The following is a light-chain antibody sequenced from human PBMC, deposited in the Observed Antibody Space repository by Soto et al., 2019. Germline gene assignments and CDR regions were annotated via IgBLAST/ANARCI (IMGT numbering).Light chain of an antibody. CDR3: QQRSNWPT. V-gene: IGKV3-11*01. CDR2: DAS. Sequence: EIVLTQSPATSSLSRGERATLSCRASQSVSSHFAWYQQKSGQAPRLLIYDASKRATGTPARFSGSGSGTDFTLTISSLEPEDFAVYYCQQRSNWPTFGQGTRLEIK. J-gene: IGKJ5*01. CDR1: QSVSSH.